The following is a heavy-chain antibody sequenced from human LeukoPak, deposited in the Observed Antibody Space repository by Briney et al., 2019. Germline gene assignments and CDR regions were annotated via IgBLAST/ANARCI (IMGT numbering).Heavy chain of an antibody. Sequence: SETLSLTCTVSGGSISSGGYYWSWLRQHPGKGLEWIGYIYYSGSTYYNPSLKSRVTISVDTSKNQFSLKLSSVTAADTAVYYCARTKIAILGGNWFDPWGQGTLVTVSS. CDR2: IYYSGST. CDR1: GGSISSGGYY. V-gene: IGHV4-31*03. J-gene: IGHJ5*02. D-gene: IGHD2-15*01. CDR3: ARTKIAILGGNWFDP.